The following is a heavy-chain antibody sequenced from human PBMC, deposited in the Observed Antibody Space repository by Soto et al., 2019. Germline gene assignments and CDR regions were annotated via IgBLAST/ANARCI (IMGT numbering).Heavy chain of an antibody. V-gene: IGHV4-59*01. D-gene: IGHD6-13*01. CDR3: ARSIAAADYNWFDP. CDR1: GGSISSYY. J-gene: IGHJ5*02. CDR2: IYYSGST. Sequence: SETLSLTCTVSGGSISSYYWSWIRQPPGKGLEWIGYIYYSGSTNYNPSLKSRVTISVDTSKNQFSLKLSSVTAADTAVYYCARSIAAADYNWFDPWGQGTLVTVSS.